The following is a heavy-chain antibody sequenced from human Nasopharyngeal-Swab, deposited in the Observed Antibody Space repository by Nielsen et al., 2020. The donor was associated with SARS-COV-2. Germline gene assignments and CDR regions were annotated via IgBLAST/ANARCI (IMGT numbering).Heavy chain of an antibody. Sequence: SETLSLTCTVSGGSISSSSSYWGWIRQPPGKGLEWIGSIYQSGNTYYTPSLKSRLTISVDTSKNQFSLKLSSVTAADTAVYFCARDHSTPSSSWYKYYYYGMDVWGQGTTVTVSS. CDR1: GGSISSSSSY. V-gene: IGHV4-39*02. J-gene: IGHJ6*02. CDR3: ARDHSTPSSSWYKYYYYGMDV. CDR2: IYQSGNT. D-gene: IGHD6-13*01.